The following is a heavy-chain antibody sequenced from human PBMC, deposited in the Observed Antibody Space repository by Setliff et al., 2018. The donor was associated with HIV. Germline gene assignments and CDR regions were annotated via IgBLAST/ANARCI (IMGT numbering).Heavy chain of an antibody. CDR1: GFTFSNYG. CDR3: AKGAGPTTLAEPFDS. D-gene: IGHD1-26*01. Sequence: LRLSCAASGFTFSNYGMHWVRQAPGKGLEWVAVIWYDGSIEYYIDSVKGRFTISRDNSKSTLYLQMTNLRAEDTALYFCAKGAGPTTLAEPFDSWGQGTLVTVSS. V-gene: IGHV3-33*08. CDR2: IWYDGSIE. J-gene: IGHJ4*02.